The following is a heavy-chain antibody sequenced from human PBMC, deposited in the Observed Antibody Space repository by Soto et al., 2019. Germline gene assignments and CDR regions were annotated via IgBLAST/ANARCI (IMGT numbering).Heavy chain of an antibody. CDR1: GGSISSSRYY. CDR2: IYYSGST. J-gene: IGHJ4*02. D-gene: IGHD4-17*01. V-gene: IGHV4-39*01. Sequence: LSETLSLTCTVSGGSISSSRYYWGWIRQSPGMGVEWIGTIYYSGSTYYNPSLKSRVTISVDTSKNQFSLNLISVTAADTAVYYCARHGNGDYYSPFDYWGQGALVTVSS. CDR3: ARHGNGDYYSPFDY.